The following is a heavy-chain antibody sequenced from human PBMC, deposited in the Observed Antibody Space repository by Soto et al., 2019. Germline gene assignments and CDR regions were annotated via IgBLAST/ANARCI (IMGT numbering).Heavy chain of an antibody. CDR1: GGSISSGGYS. CDR3: ARVSYGDYEDL. J-gene: IGHJ2*01. V-gene: IGHV4-30-2*01. CDR2: IYHSGST. D-gene: IGHD4-17*01. Sequence: PSETLSLTCAVSGGSISSGGYSWSWIRQPPGKGLEWIGYIYHSGSTYYNPSLKSRVTISVDRSKNQFSLELSSVTAAETAVYYCARVSYGDYEDLWGRGTLVTVSS.